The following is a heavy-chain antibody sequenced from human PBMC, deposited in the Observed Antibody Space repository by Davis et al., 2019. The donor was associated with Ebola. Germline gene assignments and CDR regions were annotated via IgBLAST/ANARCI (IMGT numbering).Heavy chain of an antibody. CDR3: ARDGESYDY. CDR1: AASLSGYY. J-gene: IGHJ4*02. V-gene: IGHV4-59*01. CDR2: VRYSGST. D-gene: IGHD2-8*01. Sequence: SETLSLTCNVSAASLSGYYWAWIRPPPGKGLESIGHVRYSGSTNYNPSLRGRVTMSVDTSKNQFSLKLRSVTAADTAVYYCARDGESYDYWGQGTLVTVSS.